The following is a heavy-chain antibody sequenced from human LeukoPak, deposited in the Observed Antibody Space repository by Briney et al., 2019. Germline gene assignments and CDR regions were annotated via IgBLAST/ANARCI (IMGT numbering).Heavy chain of an antibody. CDR3: ARGFLEWLLPDY. CDR1: GFTFTSSA. Sequence: SVTVSCKASGFTFTSSAMQWVRQARGQGLEWIGWIFVGSGNTNYEQKFQGRVTMTRDTSISTAYMELSRLRSDDTAVYYCARGFLEWLLPDYWGQGTLVTVSS. D-gene: IGHD3-3*01. CDR2: IFVGSGNT. V-gene: IGHV1-58*02. J-gene: IGHJ4*02.